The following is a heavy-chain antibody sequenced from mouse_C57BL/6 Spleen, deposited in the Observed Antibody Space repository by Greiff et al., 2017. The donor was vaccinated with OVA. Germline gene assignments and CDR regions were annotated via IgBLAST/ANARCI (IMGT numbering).Heavy chain of an antibody. CDR1: GYSFTGYF. J-gene: IGHJ4*01. CDR2: INPYNGDT. V-gene: IGHV1-20*01. CDR3: ARDGGCDYAMDY. D-gene: IGHD3-3*01. Sequence: VQLKQSGPELVKPGDSVKISCKASGYSFTGYFMNWVMQSHGKSLEWIGRINPYNGDTFYNQKFKGKATLTVDKSSSTAHMELRSLTSEDSAVYYCARDGGCDYAMDYWGQGTSVTVSS.